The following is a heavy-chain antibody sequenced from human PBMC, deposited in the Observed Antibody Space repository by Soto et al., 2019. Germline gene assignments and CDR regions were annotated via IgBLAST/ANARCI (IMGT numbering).Heavy chain of an antibody. J-gene: IGHJ4*02. CDR2: IIPILNIA. CDR3: ARDPRVGSTTSFEDY. Sequence: QVQLVQSGAEVKKPGSSVKVSCKASGGTFSSYAITWVRQAPGQGLEWMGRIIPILNIANSAQKFQGRVTITANKSTSTAYMELSSLRSEDTAVYYCARDPRVGSTTSFEDYWGQGTLVTVSS. V-gene: IGHV1-69*04. CDR1: GGTFSSYA. D-gene: IGHD1-26*01.